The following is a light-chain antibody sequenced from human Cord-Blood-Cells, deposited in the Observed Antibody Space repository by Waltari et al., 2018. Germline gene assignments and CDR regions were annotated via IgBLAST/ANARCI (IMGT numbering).Light chain of an antibody. V-gene: IGKV1-12*01. J-gene: IGKJ2*02. Sequence: DIQMTQSPSSVSASVGDRVTITCRASQSISSWLAWYQQKPGKAPKLLIYDASSLQSGVPSMISGSGSATDVTLTISSLQPEDFSTYYCQQDNSIQGTFGQGTKVEIK. CDR3: QQDNSIQGT. CDR1: QSISSW. CDR2: DAS.